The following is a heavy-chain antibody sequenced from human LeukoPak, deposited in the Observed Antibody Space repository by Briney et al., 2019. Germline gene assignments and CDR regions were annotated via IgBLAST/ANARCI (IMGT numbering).Heavy chain of an antibody. Sequence: GSLRLSCAASGFTFSSYAMSWVRQAPGKGLEWVSAISGSGGSTYYADSVKGRFTISRDSSKNTLYLQMNSLRAEDTAVYYCAKGSVHGSSWDWGQGTLVTVSS. CDR3: AKGSVHGSSWD. CDR1: GFTFSSYA. V-gene: IGHV3-23*01. J-gene: IGHJ4*02. D-gene: IGHD6-13*01. CDR2: ISGSGGST.